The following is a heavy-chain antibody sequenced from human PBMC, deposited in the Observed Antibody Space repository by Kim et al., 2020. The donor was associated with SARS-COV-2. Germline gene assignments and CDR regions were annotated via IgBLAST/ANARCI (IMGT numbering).Heavy chain of an antibody. J-gene: IGHJ5*02. V-gene: IGHV3-7*01. Sequence: YVDSVKGRFTSARDNAKNSLYLQMNSLRAEDTAVYYCARIYGSGSPFFDPWGQGTLVTVSS. CDR3: ARIYGSGSPFFDP. D-gene: IGHD3-10*01.